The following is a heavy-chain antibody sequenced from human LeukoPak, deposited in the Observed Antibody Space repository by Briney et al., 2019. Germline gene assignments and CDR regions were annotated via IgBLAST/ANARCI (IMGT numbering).Heavy chain of an antibody. CDR3: ARDGDSSGYAQLDY. J-gene: IGHJ4*02. V-gene: IGHV3-9*01. CDR1: GFTFDDYA. CDR2: ISWNSGSI. Sequence: GGSLRLSCAASGFTFDDYAMHWVRQAPGKGLEWVSGISWNSGSIGYADSVKGRFTISRDNSKNTLYLQMNSLRAEDTAVYYCARDGDSSGYAQLDYWGQGTLVTVSS. D-gene: IGHD3-22*01.